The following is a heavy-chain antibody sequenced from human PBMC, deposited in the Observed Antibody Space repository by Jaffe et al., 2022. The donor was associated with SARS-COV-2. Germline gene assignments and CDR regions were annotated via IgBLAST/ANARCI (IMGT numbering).Heavy chain of an antibody. CDR3: ATAEQGLGHSGYDRGAFDI. CDR2: FDPEDGET. CDR1: GYTLTELS. Sequence: QVQLVQSGAEVKKPGASVKVSCKVSGYTLTELSMHWVRQAPGKGLEWMGGFDPEDGETIYAQKFQGRVTMTEDTSTDTAYMELSSLRSEDTAVYYCATAEQGLGHSGYDRGAFDIWGQGTMVTVSS. J-gene: IGHJ3*02. V-gene: IGHV1-24*01. D-gene: IGHD5-12*01.